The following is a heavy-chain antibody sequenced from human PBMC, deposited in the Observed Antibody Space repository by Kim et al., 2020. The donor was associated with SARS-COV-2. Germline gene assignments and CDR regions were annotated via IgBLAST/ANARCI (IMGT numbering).Heavy chain of an antibody. D-gene: IGHD3-22*01. CDR1: GYSISSGYY. Sequence: SETLSLTCTVSGYSISSGYYWGWIRQPPGKGLEWIGSIYHSESTYYNPSLKSRVTISVDTSKNQFSLKLSSVTAADTAVYYCARVSITMIPDYWGQGTLVTVSS. CDR3: ARVSITMIPDY. V-gene: IGHV4-38-2*02. CDR2: IYHSEST. J-gene: IGHJ4*02.